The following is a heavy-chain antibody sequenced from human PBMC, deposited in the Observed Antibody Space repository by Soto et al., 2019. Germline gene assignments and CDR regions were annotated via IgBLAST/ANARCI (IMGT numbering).Heavy chain of an antibody. CDR2: IYPGDSDS. D-gene: IGHD3-22*01. Sequence: GESLKISCRASGYNFGKYWIGWVRQMPGKGLEWIGIIYPGDSDSRYRPSFQGQVTFSADKSISTAYLQWSSLEASDTAIYYCARLRYYDSTGYRRYFDYWGQGTLVTVSS. CDR3: ARLRYYDSTGYRRYFDY. CDR1: GYNFGKYW. J-gene: IGHJ4*02. V-gene: IGHV5-51*01.